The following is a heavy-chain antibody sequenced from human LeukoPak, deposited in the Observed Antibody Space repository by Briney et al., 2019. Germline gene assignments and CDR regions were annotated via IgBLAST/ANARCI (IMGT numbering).Heavy chain of an antibody. CDR3: ARHRGEEMATISSDCYFDY. J-gene: IGHJ4*02. V-gene: IGHV4-39*01. CDR2: IYYSGST. CDR1: GGSISSSSYY. Sequence: SETLSLTCTVSGGSISSSSYYWGWIRQPPGKGLEWIGNIYYSGSTYYNPSLKSRVTISVDTSKSQFSLKLSFVTAADTAIYYCARHRGEEMATISSDCYFDYWGQGTLVTVSS. D-gene: IGHD5-24*01.